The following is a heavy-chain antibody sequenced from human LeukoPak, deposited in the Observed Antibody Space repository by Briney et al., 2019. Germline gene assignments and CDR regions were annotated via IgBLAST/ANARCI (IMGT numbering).Heavy chain of an antibody. CDR3: ARDLYRIVVVPHYFDY. CDR1: GFTFSSYW. V-gene: IGHV3-7*01. CDR2: IKQDGSEK. D-gene: IGHD3-22*01. Sequence: TGGSLRLSCEASGFTFSSYWMSWVRQAPGKGLEWVANIKQDGSEKYYVDSVKGRFTISRDNAKNSLYLQMNSLRAEDTAVYYCARDLYRIVVVPHYFDYWGQGTLVTVSS. J-gene: IGHJ4*02.